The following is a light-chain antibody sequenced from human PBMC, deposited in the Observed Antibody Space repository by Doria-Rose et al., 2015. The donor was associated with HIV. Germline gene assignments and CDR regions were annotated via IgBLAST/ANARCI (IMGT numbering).Light chain of an antibody. V-gene: IGKV3-20*01. CDR1: QSFSSTY. J-gene: IGKJ1*01. Sequence: EIVMTQSPGTLSLSPGERATLSCRASQSFSSTYLAWYQQKPGQAPSLLIYDGSTRATGIPDRFIASGSGTDFTLTINRLEPEDFALYYCHQYGTSWTFGQGTKVEI. CDR3: HQYGTSWT. CDR2: DGS.